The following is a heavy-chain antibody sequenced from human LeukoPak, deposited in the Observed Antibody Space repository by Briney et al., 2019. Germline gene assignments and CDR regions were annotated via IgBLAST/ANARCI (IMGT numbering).Heavy chain of an antibody. CDR1: GYSISSGYY. CDR3: AREGYDFWSGYYPNSNGGDLDY. Sequence: PSETLSLTCTVSGYSISSGYYWGWIRQPPGKGLEWIGSIYHSGSTYYNPSLKSRVTISVDTSKNQFSLKLSSVTAADTAVYYCAREGYDFWSGYYPNSNGGDLDYWGQGTLVTVSS. V-gene: IGHV4-38-2*02. D-gene: IGHD3-3*01. J-gene: IGHJ4*02. CDR2: IYHSGST.